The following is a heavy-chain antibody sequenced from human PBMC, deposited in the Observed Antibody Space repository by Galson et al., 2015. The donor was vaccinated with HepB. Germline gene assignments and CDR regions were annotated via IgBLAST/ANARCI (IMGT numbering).Heavy chain of an antibody. CDR1: GYTFTRYG. V-gene: IGHV1-18*01. J-gene: IGHJ4*02. CDR3: GRARYSSSDLEY. Sequence: SVKVSCKASGYTFTRYGVTWVRQAPGQGLEWMGLISGYSDNINYAQKVQGRVTLTIETSTSTAHMELRSLRSDDTAVYYCGRARYSSSDLEYWGQGTLVTVSS. D-gene: IGHD6-6*01. CDR2: ISGYSDNI.